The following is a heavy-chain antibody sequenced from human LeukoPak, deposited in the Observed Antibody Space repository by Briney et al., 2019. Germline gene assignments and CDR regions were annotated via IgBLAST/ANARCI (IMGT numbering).Heavy chain of an antibody. CDR1: GFTFSSYA. CDR3: AKNGGSQCYSHLDS. D-gene: IGHD2-15*01. Sequence: GGSLRLSCAASGFTFSSYAMSWVRQAPGKGLEWVSGTSGSGGSTYYAGSVKGRFTISRDNSKNTFYLQTNSLRVEDTAVYYCAKNGGSQCYSHLDSWGQGTLVTVSS. V-gene: IGHV3-23*01. J-gene: IGHJ4*02. CDR2: TSGSGGST.